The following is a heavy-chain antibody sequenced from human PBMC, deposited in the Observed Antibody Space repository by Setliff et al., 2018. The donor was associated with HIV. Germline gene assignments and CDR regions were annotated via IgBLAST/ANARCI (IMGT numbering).Heavy chain of an antibody. Sequence: GGSLRLSCAVSGFTFSSYAMSWVRQAPGKGLEWVSAISGSAGSTYYADSVKGRFTISGDNSKNTLYLQMNSLRAEDTAVYYCAKDSRNITSCCGENWGQGTAVTVSS. CDR3: AKDSRNITSCCGEN. CDR2: ISGSAGST. D-gene: IGHD2-2*01. J-gene: IGHJ6*02. V-gene: IGHV3-23*01. CDR1: GFTFSSYA.